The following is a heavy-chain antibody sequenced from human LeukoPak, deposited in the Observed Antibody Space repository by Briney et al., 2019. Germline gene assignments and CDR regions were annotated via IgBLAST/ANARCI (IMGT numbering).Heavy chain of an antibody. J-gene: IGHJ4*02. CDR1: GYSFTTYW. CDR2: ISPDDSHI. V-gene: IGHV5-51*01. D-gene: IGHD1-26*01. CDR3: ARHEGSGSYYSY. Sequence: GESLKISCKGSGYSFTTYWIAWVRQMPGRGLEWMGIISPDDSHIRYSPSFQGQVTISADKSINTAYLQWRSLKASDTAMYYCARHEGSGSYYSYWGQGTLVTVSS.